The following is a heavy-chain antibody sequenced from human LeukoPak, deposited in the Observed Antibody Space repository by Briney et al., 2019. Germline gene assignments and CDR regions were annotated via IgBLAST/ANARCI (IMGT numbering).Heavy chain of an antibody. CDR2: INSDGSST. J-gene: IGHJ3*02. CDR1: GFTFSSYW. Sequence: GGSLRLSCAASGFTFSSYWMHWVRQAPGKGLVWVSRINSDGSSTSCADSVKGRFTISRDNAKNTLYLQMNSLRAEDTAVYYCARSFEDFGVVIWAFDIWGQGTMVTVSS. D-gene: IGHD3-3*01. CDR3: ARSFEDFGVVIWAFDI. V-gene: IGHV3-74*01.